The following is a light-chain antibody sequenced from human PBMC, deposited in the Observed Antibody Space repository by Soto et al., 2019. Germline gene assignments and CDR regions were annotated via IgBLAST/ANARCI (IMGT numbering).Light chain of an antibody. V-gene: IGLV2-23*01. CDR3: CSYAGITTYVV. Sequence: QSALTQPASVSGSPGQSITISCTGTSSDIGSYNLVSWYQHRPGKAPKLMIYEGSKRPSGVSNRFSGSKSGNTASLTISGLQAEDEADYYCCSYAGITTYVVFGGGTKVTVL. J-gene: IGLJ2*01. CDR2: EGS. CDR1: SSDIGSYNL.